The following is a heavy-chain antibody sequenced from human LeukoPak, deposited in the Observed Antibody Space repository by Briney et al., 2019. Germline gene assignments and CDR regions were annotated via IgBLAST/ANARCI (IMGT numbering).Heavy chain of an antibody. CDR1: GYTFTSYG. CDR3: ARGITMVRGVIPRLGY. CDR2: MNPNSGNT. Sequence: ASVKVSCKASGYTFTSYGISWVRQAPGQGLEWMGWMNPNSGNTGYAQKFQGRVTMTRNTSISTAYMELSSLRSEDTAVYYCARGITMVRGVIPRLGYWGQGALVTVSS. V-gene: IGHV1-8*02. D-gene: IGHD3-10*01. J-gene: IGHJ4*02.